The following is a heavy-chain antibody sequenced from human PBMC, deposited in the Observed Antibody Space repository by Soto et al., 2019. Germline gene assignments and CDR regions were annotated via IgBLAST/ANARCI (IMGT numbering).Heavy chain of an antibody. J-gene: IGHJ4*02. D-gene: IGHD4-17*01. CDR3: ARTLYGDNVDY. CDR2: INAGNGST. Sequence: ASVKVSCKASGYTFTSYDMHWVRQAPGQGLEWMGLINAGNGSTRYSQKFQGRVTITRDTSASTAYMELSSLRSEDTAVYYCARTLYGDNVDYWGQGTLVTVS. V-gene: IGHV1-3*01. CDR1: GYTFTSYD.